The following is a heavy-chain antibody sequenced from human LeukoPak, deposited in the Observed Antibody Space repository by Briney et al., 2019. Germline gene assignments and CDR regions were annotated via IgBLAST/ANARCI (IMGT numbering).Heavy chain of an antibody. Sequence: TGGSLRLSCTTSGFNFRAYWMGWVRQAPGKGLEWVSSLSSSSNYIYYADSVKGRFTISRDNANNSLYLQMNSLRAEDTAVYYCARGRNAFDIWGQGTMVTVSS. V-gene: IGHV3-21*01. J-gene: IGHJ3*02. CDR1: GFNFRAYW. CDR3: ARGRNAFDI. CDR2: LSSSSNYI.